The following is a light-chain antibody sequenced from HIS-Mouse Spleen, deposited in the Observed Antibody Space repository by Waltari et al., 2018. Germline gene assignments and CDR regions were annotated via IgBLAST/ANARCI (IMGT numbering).Light chain of an antibody. CDR3: MQALQTPT. Sequence: DIVMTQSPLSLPVTPGEPASISCRSSQCLLHSNGYNYLDWYLQKPGQSPQLLIYLGSNRAAGDPDRFSGSGSGTDFTLKISRVEAEDVGVYYCMQALQTPTFGGGTKVEIK. J-gene: IGKJ4*01. CDR2: LGS. CDR1: QCLLHSNGYNY. V-gene: IGKV2-28*01.